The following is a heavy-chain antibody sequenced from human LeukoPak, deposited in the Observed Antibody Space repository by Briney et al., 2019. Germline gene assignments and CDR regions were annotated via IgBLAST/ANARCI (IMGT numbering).Heavy chain of an antibody. J-gene: IGHJ4*02. D-gene: IGHD1-26*01. V-gene: IGHV3-21*01. Sequence: GGSLRLSCAASGSAFSSYSMNWVRQAPGKGLEWVSSISSGSSFKYYADSVKGRFTISRDNAKNSLYLQMNSLRAEDTAVYYCARDMGSGSYRSGDYWGQGTLVTVSS. CDR1: GSAFSSYS. CDR3: ARDMGSGSYRSGDY. CDR2: ISSGSSFK.